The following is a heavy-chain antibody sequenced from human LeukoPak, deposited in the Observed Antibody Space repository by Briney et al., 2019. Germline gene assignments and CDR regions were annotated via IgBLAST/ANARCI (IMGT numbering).Heavy chain of an antibody. D-gene: IGHD2-2*01. CDR1: GGSISSYY. V-gene: IGHV4-59*08. CDR2: IFYSGGS. J-gene: IGHJ3*02. CDR3: ARLGSTFDI. Sequence: TSVTLSLTCTVSGGSISSYYWTWIRQPPGKGLEWIGYIFYSGGSNYNPSLKSRVTISVDTSKNHFSLKLSSVTAADTAVYYCARLGSTFDIWGQGTMVTVSS.